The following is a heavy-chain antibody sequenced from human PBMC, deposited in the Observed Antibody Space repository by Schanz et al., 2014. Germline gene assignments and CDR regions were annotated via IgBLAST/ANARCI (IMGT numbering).Heavy chain of an antibody. CDR3: AREGFGEVSYFDY. D-gene: IGHD3-10*01. Sequence: VQLVESGGGVVQPGRSLRLSCAASGFTFSTHAMHWVRQAPGKGLEWVALVSSDGNNDYYTDSVKGRFTISRDNSKNTLYLQMNSLRPEDTAVYYCAREGFGEVSYFDYWRQGALVTVSS. V-gene: IGHV3-30*03. CDR1: GFTFSTHA. CDR2: VSSDGNND. J-gene: IGHJ4*02.